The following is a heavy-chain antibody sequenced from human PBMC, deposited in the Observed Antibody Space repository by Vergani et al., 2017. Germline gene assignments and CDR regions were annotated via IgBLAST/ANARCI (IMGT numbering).Heavy chain of an antibody. J-gene: IGHJ4*02. CDR3: ARTLKDEGSPHGLYFDY. V-gene: IGHV1-2*02. CDR1: GYTFTGYY. CDR2: INPNSGGT. Sequence: QVQLVQSGAEVKKPGASVKVSCKASGYTFTGYYMHWVRQAPGQGLEWMGWINPNSGGTNYAQKFQGRVTMTRDTSTSTAYMELRSLRSDDTAVYYCARTLKDEGSPHGLYFDYWGQGTLVTVSS. D-gene: IGHD3/OR15-3a*01.